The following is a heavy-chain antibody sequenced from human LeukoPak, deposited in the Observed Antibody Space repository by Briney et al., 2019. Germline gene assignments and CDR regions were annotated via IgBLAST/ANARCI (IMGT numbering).Heavy chain of an antibody. D-gene: IGHD3-22*01. CDR1: GYTFTSYG. CDR3: ARDTKVTYYYGSSGYYSESFDY. V-gene: IGHV1-18*01. CDR2: ISAYNGNT. J-gene: IGHJ4*02. Sequence: ASVTVSCTASGYTFTSYGISWVRQAPGQGLEWMGWISAYNGNTNYAQKLQGRVTMTTDTSTSTAYMELRSLRSDDTAVYYCARDTKVTYYYGSSGYYSESFDYWGQGTLVTVSS.